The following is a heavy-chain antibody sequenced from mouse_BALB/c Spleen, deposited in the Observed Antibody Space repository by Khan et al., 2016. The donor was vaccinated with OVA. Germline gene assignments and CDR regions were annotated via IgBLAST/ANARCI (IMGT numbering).Heavy chain of an antibody. CDR3: ARKNGSDFDY. CDR1: GYSFTRYF. J-gene: IGHJ2*01. CDR2: LIPYIGDT. Sequence: VQLKQSVPDLVKPGASLNISCTASGYSFTRYFLIWLIQSLGKRLVWIVCLIPYIGDTFCNQKFKDKATLSVDESSSTTHMELRSLASEDSAVYYCARKNGSDFDYWGQGTTLTVSS. V-gene: IGHV1-20*02. D-gene: IGHD1-1*01.